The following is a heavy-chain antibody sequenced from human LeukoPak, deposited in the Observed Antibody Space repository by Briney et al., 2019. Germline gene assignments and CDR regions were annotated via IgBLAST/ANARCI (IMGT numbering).Heavy chain of an antibody. Sequence: VASVNLSCKASGYTFTSYAIAWVQQAPGQGLGWMGWISAYNGGTNYAQKFRGRVTMTTDTSTNTGYMELRSLRSDDTAVYFCARDQLRYYGSNNYYSDMDFWGQGTTVTVSS. J-gene: IGHJ6*02. CDR2: ISAYNGGT. CDR3: ARDQLRYYGSNNYYSDMDF. V-gene: IGHV1-18*01. CDR1: GYTFTSYA. D-gene: IGHD3-10*01.